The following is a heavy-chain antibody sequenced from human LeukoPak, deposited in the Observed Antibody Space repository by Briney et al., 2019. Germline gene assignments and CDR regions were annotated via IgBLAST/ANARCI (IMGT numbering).Heavy chain of an antibody. Sequence: GGSLRLSCAASGFTSSIYPMHWVRQAPGKGLEWVAVISYDGSSKYYADSVKGRFTISRDNSKNTLYLQMNSLRAEDTAVYYCARARSSYGYGDAFDIWGQGTMVTVSS. CDR2: ISYDGSSK. J-gene: IGHJ3*02. D-gene: IGHD5-18*01. CDR1: GFTSSIYP. CDR3: ARARSSYGYGDAFDI. V-gene: IGHV3-30*04.